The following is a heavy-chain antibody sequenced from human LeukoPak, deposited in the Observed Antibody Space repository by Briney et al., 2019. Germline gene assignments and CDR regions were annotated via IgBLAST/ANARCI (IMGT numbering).Heavy chain of an antibody. CDR1: GYTFTSYG. CDR2: ISAYNGNT. V-gene: IGHV1-18*01. Sequence: ASVNVSFKASGYTFTSYGISWVRQAPGQGLEWMGWISAYNGNTNYAQKLQGRVTMTTDTSTSTAYMELRSLRSDDTAVYYCASTDCSSTSCYKGFDPWGQGTLVTVSS. CDR3: ASTDCSSTSCYKGFDP. D-gene: IGHD2-2*02. J-gene: IGHJ5*02.